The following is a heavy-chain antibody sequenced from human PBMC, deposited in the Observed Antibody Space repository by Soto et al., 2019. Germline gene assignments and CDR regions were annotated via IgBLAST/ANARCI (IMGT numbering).Heavy chain of an antibody. Sequence: PSEPVSLSGAVSVGSMSSVGVCWSWIRQPPGKGLEWIGYIYHSGSTYYNPSLKSRVTISVDRSKNQFSLKLSSVTAADTAVYYCARGSSIAAPSSGMDARGQGNTLPVSS. J-gene: IGHJ6*02. CDR3: ARGSSIAAPSSGMDA. V-gene: IGHV4-30-2*01. CDR1: VGSMSSVGVC. CDR2: IYHSGST. D-gene: IGHD6-6*01.